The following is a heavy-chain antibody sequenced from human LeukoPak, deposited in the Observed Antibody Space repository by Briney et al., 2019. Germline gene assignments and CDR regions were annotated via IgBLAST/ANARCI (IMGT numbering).Heavy chain of an antibody. CDR1: GFTVSSNY. Sequence: PGGSLRLSCAASGFTVSSNYMSWVRQALGKGLEWVSVIYSDGTTYYADSVRGRFTISRDNSKNTVYLQMNSLRGEDAAVYYCARHPTVTSTFDYWGQGTLVTVSS. V-gene: IGHV3-66*04. CDR2: IYSDGTT. CDR3: ARHPTVTSTFDY. D-gene: IGHD4-11*01. J-gene: IGHJ4*02.